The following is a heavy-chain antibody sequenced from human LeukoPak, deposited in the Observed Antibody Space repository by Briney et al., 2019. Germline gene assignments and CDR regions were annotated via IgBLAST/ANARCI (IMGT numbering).Heavy chain of an antibody. J-gene: IGHJ6*02. V-gene: IGHV1-46*01. CDR2: INPSGGST. Sequence: ASVKVSCKASGYSFITYYMHWVRQAPGQGLEWVGIINPSGGSTNYAQKFQGRVTMTRDTSTSTVYMELSSLRSEDTAVYYCARGPRSSWPYYYYGMDVWGQGTTVTVSS. CDR3: ARGPRSSWPYYYYGMDV. CDR1: GYSFITYY. D-gene: IGHD6-13*01.